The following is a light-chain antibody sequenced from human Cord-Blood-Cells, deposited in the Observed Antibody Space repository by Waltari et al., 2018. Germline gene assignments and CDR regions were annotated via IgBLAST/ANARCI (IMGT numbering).Light chain of an antibody. CDR1: TSDFGSYNL. J-gene: IGLJ1*01. V-gene: IGLV2-23*02. CDR3: CSYAGSSTFYV. Sequence: QSALTQPASASGSPGQSITISCTGPTSDFGSYNLVSWYQQPPGKAPKLMIYEVSKRPSGVSNRFSGSKSGNTASLTISGLQAEDEADYYCCSYAGSSTFYVFGTGTKVTVL. CDR2: EVS.